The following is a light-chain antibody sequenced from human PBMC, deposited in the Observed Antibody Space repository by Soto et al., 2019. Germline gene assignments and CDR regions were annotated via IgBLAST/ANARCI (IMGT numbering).Light chain of an antibody. CDR2: DAS. CDR1: QYVNIY. Sequence: EIVLTQSPATVSLSPGERVTLSCRASQYVNIYLAWYQQKPGQAPRLLIYDASNRATGVPARFSGSGSGTDFTLTISGLETEDFATYYCQQRTNSPPWTFGQGTKVDIK. V-gene: IGKV3-11*01. J-gene: IGKJ1*01. CDR3: QQRTNSPPWT.